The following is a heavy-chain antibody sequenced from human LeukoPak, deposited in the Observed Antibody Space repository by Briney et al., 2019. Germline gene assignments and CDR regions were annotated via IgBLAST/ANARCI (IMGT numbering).Heavy chain of an antibody. CDR1: GFTFNTYV. CDR3: AFLISLHCRGITCSDF. D-gene: IGHD2-15*01. Sequence: GGSLRLSCAASGFTFNTYVMYWVRQTPGKGPVYVSGINADGSFKSYADSVKGRFTISRDNARNTMFLQMSSLRVEDTAVYYCAFLISLHCRGITCSDFWGQGTLVTVSS. CDR2: INADGSFK. V-gene: IGHV3-74*01. J-gene: IGHJ4*02.